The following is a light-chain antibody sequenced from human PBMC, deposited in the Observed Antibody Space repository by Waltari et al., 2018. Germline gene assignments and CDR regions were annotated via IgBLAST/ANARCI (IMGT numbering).Light chain of an antibody. V-gene: IGKV3-20*01. Sequence: EIVLTQSPGTLSLSPGERATLSCRASQSISRTLVWYQKKPGQAPRLLIYAASTRATGIPDRFSGSGSGTDFSLTISRLGPEDFAVYYCQHYLRLPVTFGQGTKVEIK. CDR2: AAS. J-gene: IGKJ1*01. CDR1: QSISRT. CDR3: QHYLRLPVT.